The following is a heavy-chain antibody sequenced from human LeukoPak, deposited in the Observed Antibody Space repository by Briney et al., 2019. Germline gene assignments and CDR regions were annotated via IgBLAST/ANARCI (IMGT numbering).Heavy chain of an antibody. V-gene: IGHV4-59*08. CDR3: VRHLSAGRPAFDI. CDR1: GGSINSYY. CDR2: IYYSGST. J-gene: IGHJ3*02. Sequence: SETLSLTCTVSGGSINSYYWSWIRQPPGKGLEWIGYIYYSGSTNYNPSLKSRVTISVDTSNNKFSLKLTSLTAADTAVYYCVRHLSAGRPAFDIWGQGTMVTVSS. D-gene: IGHD2-15*01.